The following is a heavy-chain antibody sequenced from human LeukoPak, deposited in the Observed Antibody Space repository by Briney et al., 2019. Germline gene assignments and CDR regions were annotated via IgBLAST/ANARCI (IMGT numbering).Heavy chain of an antibody. D-gene: IGHD2-21*02. Sequence: GGSLRLSCAASGFNFANHAMGWVRQTAGKGLEWVSAISGGGDITYYADSVKGRFTISRDNSKDTLFLQMHSLTPGDTAVYYCVREDTPATANYWGQGTLVTISS. CDR1: GFNFANHA. CDR3: VREDTPATANY. V-gene: IGHV3-23*01. J-gene: IGHJ4*02. CDR2: ISGGGDIT.